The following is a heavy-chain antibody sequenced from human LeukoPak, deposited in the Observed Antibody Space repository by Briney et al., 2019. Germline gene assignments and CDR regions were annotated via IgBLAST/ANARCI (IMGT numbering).Heavy chain of an antibody. CDR3: ARDKHYVGFDP. CDR2: IYYSGST. V-gene: IGHV4-31*03. J-gene: IGHJ5*02. D-gene: IGHD3-10*02. Sequence: SETLSLTCTVSGGSMSSGGYYWSWIRQHPGKGLEYIGYIYYSGSTYYNPSLKSRVTISVDTSKNQFSLKLNSVTAADTAVYYCARDKHYVGFDPWGQGTLVTVSS. CDR1: GGSMSSGGYY.